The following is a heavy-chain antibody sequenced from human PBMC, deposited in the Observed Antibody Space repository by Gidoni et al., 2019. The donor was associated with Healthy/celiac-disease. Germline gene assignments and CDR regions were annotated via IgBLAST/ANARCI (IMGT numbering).Heavy chain of an antibody. CDR1: GFTFSSYA. J-gene: IGHJ4*02. Sequence: EVQLVESGGGLVQPGGSLRLSCAASGFTFSSYAMSWVRQAPGKGLEWVSAISGSGGSTYDPDSGKGRFTISRDNSKNTLYLQMNSLRAEDTAVYYCAKGEGGGSYCFDYWGQGTLVTVSS. V-gene: IGHV3-23*04. D-gene: IGHD2-15*01. CDR3: AKGEGGGSYCFDY. CDR2: ISGSGGST.